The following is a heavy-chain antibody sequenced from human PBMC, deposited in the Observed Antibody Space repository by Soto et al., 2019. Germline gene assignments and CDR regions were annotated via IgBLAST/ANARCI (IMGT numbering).Heavy chain of an antibody. CDR2: VNPNSGGT. J-gene: IGHJ4*02. CDR1: GYTFTGYY. CDR3: VTSRVSIAVAGETEYYFDY. Sequence: ASVKVSCKASGYTFTGYYIHWVRQAPGQGREWMGWVNPNSGGTNYAQKFQGWVTMTRDTSISTAYMELSRLRSDDTAVYYCVTSRVSIAVAGETEYYFDYWGQGXLVTVSS. V-gene: IGHV1-2*04. D-gene: IGHD6-19*01.